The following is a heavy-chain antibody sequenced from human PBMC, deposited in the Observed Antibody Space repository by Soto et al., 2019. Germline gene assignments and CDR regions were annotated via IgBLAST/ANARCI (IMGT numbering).Heavy chain of an antibody. J-gene: IGHJ4*02. CDR3: AREGYYGSAGSFDY. D-gene: IGHD3-10*01. Sequence: QVQLVESGGGVVQPGRSLRLSCAASGFTFSSYAMHWVRQAPGKGLEWVAVISYDGSNKYYAASVKGRFTISRDNSKNTLYLQMNSLRAEDTAVYYGAREGYYGSAGSFDYWGQGTLVTVSS. CDR1: GFTFSSYA. V-gene: IGHV3-30-3*01. CDR2: ISYDGSNK.